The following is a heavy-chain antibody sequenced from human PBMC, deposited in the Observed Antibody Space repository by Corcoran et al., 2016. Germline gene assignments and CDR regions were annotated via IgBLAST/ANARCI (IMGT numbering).Heavy chain of an antibody. J-gene: IGHJ6*02. CDR3: AKNGIAAAGHYYGMDV. CDR1: GFTFSSYR. Sequence: QVQLVESGGGVVQPGRSLRLSCAASGFTFSSYRMHWVRQAPGKGLEWVAVISYDGSNKYYADSVKGRLTISRDNSKNTLYLQMNSLRAEDTAVYYCAKNGIAAAGHYYGMDVWGQGTTVTVSS. V-gene: IGHV3-30*18. D-gene: IGHD6-13*01. CDR2: ISYDGSNK.